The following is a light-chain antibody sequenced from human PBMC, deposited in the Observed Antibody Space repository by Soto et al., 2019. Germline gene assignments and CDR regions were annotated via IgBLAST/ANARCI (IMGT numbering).Light chain of an antibody. J-gene: IGKJ4*01. CDR2: KAS. CDR3: QQYDDLPLT. Sequence: DIQMNQSPATLSGSVGDRVTITCRASQTISSWLAWYQQKPGKAPKLLIYKASTLKSGVPSRFSGSGSGTDFTFTISSLQPEDIATYYCQQYDDLPLTFGGGTKVDIK. CDR1: QTISSW. V-gene: IGKV1-5*03.